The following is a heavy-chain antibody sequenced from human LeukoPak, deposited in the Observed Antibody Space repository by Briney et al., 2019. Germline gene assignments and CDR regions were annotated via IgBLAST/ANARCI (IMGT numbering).Heavy chain of an antibody. Sequence: GESLKISCKASGYNFNTYWIAWVRQMPGKGLEWMGIIYPSDSDTRYNPSFQGQVIISADKSISTAYLQWSGLKASDTAMYYCARGGRSSYGMDVWGQGTTVTVSS. V-gene: IGHV5-51*01. CDR1: GYNFNTYW. J-gene: IGHJ6*02. D-gene: IGHD1-26*01. CDR3: ARGGRSSYGMDV. CDR2: IYPSDSDT.